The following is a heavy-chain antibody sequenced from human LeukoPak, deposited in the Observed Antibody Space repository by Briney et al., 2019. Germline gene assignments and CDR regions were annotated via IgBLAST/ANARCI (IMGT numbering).Heavy chain of an antibody. V-gene: IGHV1-69*13. D-gene: IGHD3-22*01. CDR2: IIPIFGTA. CDR1: GYTFTNYA. Sequence: SVKVSCKASGYTFTNYAISWVRQAPGQGLEWMGGIIPIFGTANYAQKFQGRVTITADESTSTAYMELSSLRSEDTAVYYCARDPPTYDSSGYFSHYYGMDVWGQGTTVTVSS. CDR3: ARDPPTYDSSGYFSHYYGMDV. J-gene: IGHJ6*02.